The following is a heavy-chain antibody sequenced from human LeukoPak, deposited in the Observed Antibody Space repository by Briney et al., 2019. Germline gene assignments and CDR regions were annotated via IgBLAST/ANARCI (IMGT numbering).Heavy chain of an antibody. D-gene: IGHD3-10*01. V-gene: IGHV3-74*01. J-gene: IGHJ4*02. CDR3: ARDPGWSGETNLDF. CDR1: GFTFSSYW. CDR2: INAYGSST. Sequence: PGGSLRLSCAASGFTFSSYWMHWVRQAPGKGLVWVSRINAYGSSTTYADSVKGRFTISRDNAKNTLYLQMNSLRVDDTAVYYCARDPGWSGETNLDFWGQGTLVTVSS.